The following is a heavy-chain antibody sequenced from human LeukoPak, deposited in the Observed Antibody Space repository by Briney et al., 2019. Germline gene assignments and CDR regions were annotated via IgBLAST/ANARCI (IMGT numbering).Heavy chain of an antibody. Sequence: VASVMVSCKASGYTFTSYYMHCARQALGQGLEWMGIINPSGGSTSYAQKFQGRVTMTRDTSTSTVYMELSSLRSEDTDVYYCARVKRTIFGVVGPYYFEYWGQGTLVTVSS. CDR1: GYTFTSYY. CDR3: ARVKRTIFGVVGPYYFEY. CDR2: INPSGGST. J-gene: IGHJ4*02. V-gene: IGHV1-46*01. D-gene: IGHD3-3*01.